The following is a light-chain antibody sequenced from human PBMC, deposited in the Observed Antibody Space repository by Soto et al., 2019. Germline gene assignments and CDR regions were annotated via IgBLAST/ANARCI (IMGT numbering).Light chain of an antibody. J-gene: IGKJ1*01. CDR3: QQYNNWPPGT. V-gene: IGKV3-15*01. CDR1: QSVSSA. CDR2: DAS. Sequence: ETVMTQSPATLSVSPGERATLSCRASQSVSSALAWYQQKPGLPPRLLIYDASTRATGIPARFSGSGSGTEFTLTISSLQSEDFAVYYCQQYNNWPPGTFGQGTKVDIK.